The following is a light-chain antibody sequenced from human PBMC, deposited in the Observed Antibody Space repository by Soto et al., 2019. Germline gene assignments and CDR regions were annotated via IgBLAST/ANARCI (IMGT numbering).Light chain of an antibody. CDR1: QSISNN. J-gene: IGKJ5*01. Sequence: VMSQSPATLSVSLGERATLSCRASQSISNNLAWYQQKLGQAPRLLIFGASRRATGIPDRFSGSGSGTEFTLTISNLQSEDFAVYYCQQYNDWPRTFGQGTRLEIK. V-gene: IGKV3D-15*01. CDR2: GAS. CDR3: QQYNDWPRT.